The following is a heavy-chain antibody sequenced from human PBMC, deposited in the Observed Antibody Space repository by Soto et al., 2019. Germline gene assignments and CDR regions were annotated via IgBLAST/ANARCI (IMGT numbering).Heavy chain of an antibody. CDR3: GRALPTMDV. J-gene: IGHJ6*02. Sequence: QGQLVQSGAEVKKPGASVKVSCKASGYTFTSYGIGWVRQAPGQGLEWMGWIRAYNGNTNFAQKLQGRATMATDTSTSTAYLGLRSRGSDDTAVYCCGRALPTMDVWGQGTTVTVSS. V-gene: IGHV1-18*01. CDR2: IRAYNGNT. CDR1: GYTFTSYG.